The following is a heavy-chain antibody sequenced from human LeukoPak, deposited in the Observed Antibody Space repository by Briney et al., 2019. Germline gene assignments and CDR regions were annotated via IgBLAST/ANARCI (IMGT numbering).Heavy chain of an antibody. CDR1: GYSISSGYY. Sequence: SETLSLTCTVSGYSISSGYYWGWIRQPPGKGLEWIGSIYHSGSTYYNPSLKSRVTISVDTSKNQFSLKLSSVTAADTAVFYCASAVSGYADWYFDLWGRGTLVTVSS. J-gene: IGHJ2*01. D-gene: IGHD5-12*01. CDR3: ASAVSGYADWYFDL. CDR2: IYHSGST. V-gene: IGHV4-38-2*02.